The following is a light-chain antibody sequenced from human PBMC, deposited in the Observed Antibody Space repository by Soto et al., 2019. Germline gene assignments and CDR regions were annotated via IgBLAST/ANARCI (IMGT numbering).Light chain of an antibody. CDR3: QQYYSIPPT. Sequence: DIVMTQSPDSLAVSLGERATINCKSSQSLLYSSNNKNYLTWYQHKPGQPPKLLMYWASTRESGVPDRFSGSGSGTDFTLTISSLQAEDVAVYYCQQYYSIPPTFGGGTKVDIK. CDR2: WAS. V-gene: IGKV4-1*01. J-gene: IGKJ4*01. CDR1: QSLLYSSNNKNY.